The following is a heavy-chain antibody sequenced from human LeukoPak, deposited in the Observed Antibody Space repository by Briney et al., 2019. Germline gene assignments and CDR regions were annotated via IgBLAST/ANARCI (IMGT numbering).Heavy chain of an antibody. Sequence: SETLSLTCTVSGGSISNYYWSWIRQPAGKGLEWIGRIYTSGSSNYNPSLKSRVTMSVDTSKNQCSLKLSSVTAADTAVYYCAYDSSGYYHDAFDIWGQGTMVTVSS. D-gene: IGHD3-22*01. V-gene: IGHV4-4*07. CDR1: GGSISNYY. CDR2: IYTSGSS. CDR3: AYDSSGYYHDAFDI. J-gene: IGHJ3*02.